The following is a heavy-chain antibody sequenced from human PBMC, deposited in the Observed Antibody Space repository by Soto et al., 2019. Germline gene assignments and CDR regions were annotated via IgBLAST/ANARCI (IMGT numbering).Heavy chain of an antibody. J-gene: IGHJ4*02. CDR1: GFTFSSYA. CDR2: ISGSGTNR. D-gene: IGHD4-17*01. Sequence: EVQLLESGGGLVQPGGSLRLSCAASGFTFSSYAMTWVRQAPGKGLEWVSAISGSGTNRYYADSVKGRFTISRDNSKNTLYLQMNSLRAEDTGVYYCAKDRVDYGDYRGLDYWGQGTLVTVSS. CDR3: AKDRVDYGDYRGLDY. V-gene: IGHV3-23*01.